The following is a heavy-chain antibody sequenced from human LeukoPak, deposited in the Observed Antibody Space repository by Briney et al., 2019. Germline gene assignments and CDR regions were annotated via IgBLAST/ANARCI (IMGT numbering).Heavy chain of an antibody. CDR1: GGSFSGYY. CDR2: INHSGST. Sequence: SETLSLTCAVYGGSFSGYYWSWIRQPPGKGLEWIGEINHSGSTNYNPSLKSRVTISVDTSKNQFSLKLSSVTAADTAVYYCARTKYYYGSGSYSWVENGLRGLDYWGQGTLVTVSS. V-gene: IGHV4-34*01. J-gene: IGHJ4*02. D-gene: IGHD3-10*01. CDR3: ARTKYYYGSGSYSWVENGLRGLDY.